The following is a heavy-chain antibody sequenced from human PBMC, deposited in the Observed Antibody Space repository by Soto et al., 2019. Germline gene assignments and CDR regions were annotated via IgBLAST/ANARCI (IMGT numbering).Heavy chain of an antibody. D-gene: IGHD3-10*01. CDR3: ARDAGITMVRGVIIPVGMDV. Sequence: GGSLRLSCAASGFPLNSHDMGWVRQTPGKGLEWVSSISVSADRTYYADSVKGRFTISRDNSKNSLYLQLNSLRAEDTAVYYCARDAGITMVRGVIIPVGMDVWGQGTTVTVSS. CDR2: ISVSADRT. CDR1: GFPLNSHD. J-gene: IGHJ6*02. V-gene: IGHV3-23*01.